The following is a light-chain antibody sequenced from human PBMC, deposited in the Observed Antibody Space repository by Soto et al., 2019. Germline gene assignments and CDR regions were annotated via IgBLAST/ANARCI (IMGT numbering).Light chain of an antibody. V-gene: IGLV2-14*01. CDR2: EVS. CDR3: CSHGGSNPFDV. J-gene: IGLJ1*01. Sequence: QSALTQPASVSGSPGQSITISCTGTSSDVGAYNFVSWYQQHPGKAPKLIIHEVSNRPSGVSNRFSGSKSGNTASLTISGLQAEDEADYYCCSHGGSNPFDVFGRGTKLTVL. CDR1: SSDVGAYNF.